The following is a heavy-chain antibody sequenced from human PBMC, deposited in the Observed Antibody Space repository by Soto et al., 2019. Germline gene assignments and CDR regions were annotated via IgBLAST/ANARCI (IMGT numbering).Heavy chain of an antibody. CDR3: VRGKGWLDP. Sequence: EVQLVESGGDLVQPGGSLRLSCAASGFTFSGYWMSWVRQAPGKGLECVANIKENGSEKKYVDSVKGRFTISRDNAKNSLYLQMGSLRAKDTARYYCVRGKGWLDPWGQGTLVTVSS. CDR1: GFTFSGYW. CDR2: IKENGSEK. J-gene: IGHJ5*02. V-gene: IGHV3-7*04.